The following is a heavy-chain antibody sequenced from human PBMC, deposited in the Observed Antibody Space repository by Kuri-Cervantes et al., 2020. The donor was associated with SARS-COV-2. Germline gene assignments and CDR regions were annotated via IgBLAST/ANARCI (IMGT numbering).Heavy chain of an antibody. Sequence: GESLKISCAASGFTFSSYAMSWVRQAPGKGLEWVGFIRSKAYGGTTEYAASVKGRFTISRDDSKSIAYLQMNSLKTEDTAVYYCTREGVYYDFWSGYYAFDIWGQGTMVTVSS. V-gene: IGHV3-49*04. J-gene: IGHJ3*02. D-gene: IGHD3-3*01. CDR1: GFTFSSYA. CDR2: IRSKAYGGTT. CDR3: TREGVYYDFWSGYYAFDI.